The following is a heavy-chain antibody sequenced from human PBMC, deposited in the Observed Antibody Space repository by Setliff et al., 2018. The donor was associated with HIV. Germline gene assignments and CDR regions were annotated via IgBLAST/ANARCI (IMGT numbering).Heavy chain of an antibody. CDR3: AGRSIVGSTRGYYYYALDV. D-gene: IGHD1-26*01. J-gene: IGHJ6*02. Sequence: SETLSLTCTVSGGSMSTYYWNWIRQPAGKGLEWIGRIYRSGRTDYNPSLKGRVTMCLDTSKNQFSLKLTSVTAADTAVYYCAGRSIVGSTRGYYYYALDVWGQGTTVTVSS. V-gene: IGHV4-4*07. CDR2: IYRSGRT. CDR1: GGSMSTYY.